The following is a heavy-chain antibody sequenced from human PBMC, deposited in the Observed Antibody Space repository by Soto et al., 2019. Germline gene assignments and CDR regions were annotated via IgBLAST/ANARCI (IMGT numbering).Heavy chain of an antibody. J-gene: IGHJ4*02. V-gene: IGHV3-48*01. CDR1: GFTFSSYS. CDR2: ISSSSNTI. CDR3: ARDLAWGFDY. Sequence: GGSLRLSCAASGFTFSSYSMNWVRQAPGKGLEWVSYISSSSNTIIYADSVKGRFTISRDNAENSLSLQMNSLRPEDTAVYYSARDLAWGFDYWGQGTLVTVSS. D-gene: IGHD7-27*01.